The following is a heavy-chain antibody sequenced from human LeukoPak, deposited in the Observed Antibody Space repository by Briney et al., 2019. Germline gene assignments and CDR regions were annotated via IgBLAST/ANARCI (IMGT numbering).Heavy chain of an antibody. CDR2: IYPGDSDT. CDR3: ARSIGGTYFDY. J-gene: IGHJ4*02. CDR1: GYSFTTYW. D-gene: IGHD2-21*01. V-gene: IGHV5-51*01. Sequence: GESLKISCKGSGYSFTTYWIGWVRQLPGKGLEWMGIIYPGDSDTRYSPSFQGQVTISVDKSISTAYLQWSSLKASDTAIYYCARSIGGTYFDYWGQGALVTVSS.